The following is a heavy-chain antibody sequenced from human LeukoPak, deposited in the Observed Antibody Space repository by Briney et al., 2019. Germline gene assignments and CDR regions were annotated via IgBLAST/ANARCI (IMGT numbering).Heavy chain of an antibody. Sequence: PGGSLRLSCEASGFTFTSYWMSWVRQAPGKGPEWVAHIKENGNEQYYADSVKGRFTISRDNSKNTLYLQMNSLRAEDTAVYYCARDFALYFDYWGQGTLVTVSS. V-gene: IGHV3-7*01. CDR2: IKENGNEQ. CDR3: ARDFALYFDY. D-gene: IGHD3-3*01. CDR1: GFTFTSYW. J-gene: IGHJ4*02.